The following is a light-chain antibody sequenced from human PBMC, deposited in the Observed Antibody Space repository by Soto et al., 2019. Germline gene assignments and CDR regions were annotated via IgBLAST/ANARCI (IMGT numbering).Light chain of an antibody. CDR2: AAS. J-gene: IGKJ5*01. CDR3: QQRFDWPKIT. Sequence: IGLTQSPATLSLSPGERFTLSCRATQSVSNCLALYQQKPGQAPRLLVSAASNRATGIPARFSGSGSGTDFTLTIRSLEPEDFGVFYCQQRFDWPKITFGQGTRLEIK. V-gene: IGKV3-11*01. CDR1: QSVSNC.